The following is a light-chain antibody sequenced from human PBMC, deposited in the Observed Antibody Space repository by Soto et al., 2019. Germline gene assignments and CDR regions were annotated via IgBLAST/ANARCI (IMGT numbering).Light chain of an antibody. CDR1: QSVGSN. V-gene: IGKV3-15*01. CDR2: GAS. J-gene: IGKJ5*01. CDR3: QQYNNWPIT. Sequence: DIVLTQSPATLSVSPGERATLSCRASQSVGSNLAWYHQKPGQAPSLLIYGASTRATGIPARFSGSGSGTEFTLTISSLQSEDFAVYYCQQYNNWPITFGQGTRLGI.